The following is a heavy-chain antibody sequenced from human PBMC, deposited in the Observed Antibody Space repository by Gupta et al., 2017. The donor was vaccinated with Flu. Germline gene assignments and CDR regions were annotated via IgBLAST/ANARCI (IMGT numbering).Heavy chain of an antibody. CDR3: AKSALPYSGSYYFDY. Sequence: EVQLLESGGGLVQPGGSLRLSCAASGFSFSSYAMSWFRQAPGKGLEWVSGISATGRSTYYTDSVKGRFTISRDNSKNTLSLQMNSLRAEDTAVYYCAKSALPYSGSYYFDYWGQGTLVTVSS. D-gene: IGHD1-26*01. V-gene: IGHV3-23*01. CDR2: ISATGRST. CDR1: GFSFSSYA. J-gene: IGHJ4*02.